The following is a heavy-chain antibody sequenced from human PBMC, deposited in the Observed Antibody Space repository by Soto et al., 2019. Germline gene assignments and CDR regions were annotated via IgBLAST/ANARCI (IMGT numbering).Heavy chain of an antibody. CDR3: AREYVDWGYWYFDL. J-gene: IGHJ2*01. D-gene: IGHD3-9*01. CDR1: GFTFSGYD. V-gene: IGHV3-13*01. Sequence: DVQLVESGGGLVQPGGSLRLSCEASGFTFSGYDMHWVRQAAGERLEWVSAIATRGNTYYAGSVKGRFTISRENAKNSLYLQINNVRAGDTAVYYCAREYVDWGYWYFDLWGRGTLVTVSS. CDR2: IATRGNT.